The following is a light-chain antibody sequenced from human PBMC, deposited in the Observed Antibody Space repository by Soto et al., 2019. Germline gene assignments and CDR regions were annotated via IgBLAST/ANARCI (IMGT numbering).Light chain of an antibody. CDR3: QHYCSPPWA. V-gene: IGKV3-20*01. J-gene: IGKJ1*01. Sequence: IVLTQSPGTLSLSPGERATLSCRASQSVGSNFLAWYQQKRGQAPRILIYAASNRASGIPDRFSGSVSGSDFTLTISRLEPEDFAVYYCQHYCSPPWAFGQGPRVEI. CDR2: AAS. CDR1: QSVGSNF.